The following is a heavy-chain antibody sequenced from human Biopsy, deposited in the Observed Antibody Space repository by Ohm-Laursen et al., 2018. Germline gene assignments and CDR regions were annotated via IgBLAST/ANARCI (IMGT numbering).Heavy chain of an antibody. V-gene: IGHV4-59*02. J-gene: IGHJ6*02. Sequence: SETLSLTCTVSGDSVNKYYRSWIRQPPGKGLEWIGHIYYRVKTNNNPSLLSRVSISVDTSRNQVSLTLSSVTAAGTAVYYWARYSWIRNCGNFKDYHYYGVDVWGQGTKVTVSS. CDR1: GDSVNKYY. CDR2: IYYRVKT. CDR3: ARYSWIRNCGNFKDYHYYGVDV. D-gene: IGHD1-1*01.